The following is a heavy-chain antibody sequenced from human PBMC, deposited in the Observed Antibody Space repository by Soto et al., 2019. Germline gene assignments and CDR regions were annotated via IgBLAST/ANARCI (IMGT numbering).Heavy chain of an antibody. Sequence: QVQLVESGGGVVQPGRSLRLSCAASGFTFSSYAMHWVRQAPGKGLEWVAVISYDGSNKYYADSVKGRFTISRDNSKNTXYXLMNSLRAEDTAVYYCARDGDPYIVLMVYARWYFDYWGQGTLVTVSS. D-gene: IGHD2-8*01. CDR2: ISYDGSNK. CDR3: ARDGDPYIVLMVYARWYFDY. V-gene: IGHV3-30-3*01. J-gene: IGHJ4*02. CDR1: GFTFSSYA.